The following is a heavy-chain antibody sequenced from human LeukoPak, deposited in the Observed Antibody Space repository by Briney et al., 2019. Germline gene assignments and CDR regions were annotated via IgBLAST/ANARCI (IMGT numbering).Heavy chain of an antibody. D-gene: IGHD5-24*01. CDR2: ISYDGSNK. J-gene: IGHJ4*02. CDR1: GFTFSSYA. V-gene: IGHV3-30*01. Sequence: GGSLRLSCAASGFTFSSYAMHWVRQAPGKGLEWVAVISYDGSNKYYADSVKGRFTISRDNSKNTLYLQMNSLRAEDTAVYYCARDQKPSRRDGLLAFDWGQGPLVTVSS. CDR3: ARDQKPSRRDGLLAFD.